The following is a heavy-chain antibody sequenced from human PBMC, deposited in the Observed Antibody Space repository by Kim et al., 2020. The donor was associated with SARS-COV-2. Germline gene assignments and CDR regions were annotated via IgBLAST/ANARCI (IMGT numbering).Heavy chain of an antibody. CDR2: INHSGST. CDR1: GGSFSGYY. CDR3: ARNGGYCSSARCYYYYYYG. D-gene: IGHD2-2*01. Sequence: SETLSLTCAVYGGSFSGYYWSWIRQPPGKGLEWIGEINHSGSTNYNPSLKSRVTISVDTSKNQFSLKLSSVTAADTAVYYCARNGGYCSSARCYYYYYYG. V-gene: IGHV4-34*01. J-gene: IGHJ6*01.